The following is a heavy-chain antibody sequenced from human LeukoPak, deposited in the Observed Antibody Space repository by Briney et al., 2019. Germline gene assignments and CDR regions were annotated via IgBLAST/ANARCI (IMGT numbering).Heavy chain of an antibody. V-gene: IGHV5-10-1*01. CDR1: GYHFTNYW. CDR2: IDPSNSYT. Sequence: GESLVISCQGSGYHFTNYWISWVRPLPGKGLEWMGRIDPSNSYTNYSPPFQGHVTISADRSISTAYLQWNSLKASDTAMYYCARHADYHILTGFDYWGQGTLVTVS. D-gene: IGHD3-9*01. J-gene: IGHJ4*02. CDR3: ARHADYHILTGFDY.